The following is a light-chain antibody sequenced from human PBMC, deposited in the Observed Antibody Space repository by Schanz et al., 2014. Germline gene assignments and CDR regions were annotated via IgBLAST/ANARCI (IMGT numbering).Light chain of an antibody. Sequence: ETVLTQSPGSLSLSPGERGTLSCRASQGVTSNYLAWYQQRPGQAPRLLIYGASTRATGIPDRFSGSGSGTDFTLTISRLEPEDFAVYYCQQYVSPHRTFGQGTKVEIK. V-gene: IGKV3-20*01. CDR3: QQYVSPHRT. J-gene: IGKJ1*01. CDR1: QGVTSNY. CDR2: GAS.